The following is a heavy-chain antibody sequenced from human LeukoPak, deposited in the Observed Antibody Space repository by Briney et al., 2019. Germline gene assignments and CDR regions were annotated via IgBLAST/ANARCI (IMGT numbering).Heavy chain of an antibody. CDR2: ISGSSGLT. CDR1: GFPFISYS. Sequence: PGGSLRLSCAASGFPFISYSMSWVRQAPGKGLEWVSAISGSSGLTYYADSVKGRFTISRDNSQNTLNLQMNSLRAEDTAVYYCAKMDWSDISRYFDHWGQGTLVTVSS. V-gene: IGHV3-23*01. CDR3: AKMDWSDISRYFDH. J-gene: IGHJ4*02. D-gene: IGHD1-1*01.